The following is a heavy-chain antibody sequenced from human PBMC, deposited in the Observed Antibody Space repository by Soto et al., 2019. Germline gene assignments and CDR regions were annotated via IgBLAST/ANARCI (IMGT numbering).Heavy chain of an antibody. CDR3: ARDRSIAARPPHDAFDI. D-gene: IGHD6-6*01. CDR2: IIPIFGTA. J-gene: IGHJ3*02. CDR1: GGTFSSYA. V-gene: IGHV1-69*06. Sequence: SVKVSCKASGGTFSSYAISWVRQAPGQGLEWMGGIIPIFGTANYAQKFQGRVTITADKSTSTAYMELSSLRSEDTAVYYCARDRSIAARPPHDAFDIWGQGTMVT.